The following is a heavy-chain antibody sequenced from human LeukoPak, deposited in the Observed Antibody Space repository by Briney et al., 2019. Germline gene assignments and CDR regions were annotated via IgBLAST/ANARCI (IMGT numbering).Heavy chain of an antibody. Sequence: GASVKVSCKASGYTFTGYYMHWVRQAPGQGLEWMGWINPNSGGTNYAQKFPGRVTMTRDTSISTAYMELSRLRSDDTAVYYCARDQNDFWSGYRAYWGQGTLVTVSS. CDR1: GYTFTGYY. CDR3: ARDQNDFWSGYRAY. D-gene: IGHD3-3*01. V-gene: IGHV1-2*02. J-gene: IGHJ4*02. CDR2: INPNSGGT.